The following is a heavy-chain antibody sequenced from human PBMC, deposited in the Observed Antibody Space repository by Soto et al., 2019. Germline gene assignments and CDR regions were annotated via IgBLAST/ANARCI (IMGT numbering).Heavy chain of an antibody. D-gene: IGHD3-22*01. J-gene: IGHJ5*02. V-gene: IGHV4-59*01. Sequence: SETLSLTCTVSGGSISSYYWSWIRQPPGKGLEWIGYIYYSGSTNYNPSLKSRVTISVDTSKNQFSLKLSSVTAADTAVYYCAREGNYYDSSGYGLVDPWGQGTLVTVS. CDR1: GGSISSYY. CDR3: AREGNYYDSSGYGLVDP. CDR2: IYYSGST.